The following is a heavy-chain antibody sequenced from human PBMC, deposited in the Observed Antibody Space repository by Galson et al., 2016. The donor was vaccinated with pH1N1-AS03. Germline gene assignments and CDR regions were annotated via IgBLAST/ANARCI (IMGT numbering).Heavy chain of an antibody. CDR2: ISWDGGST. CDR3: AKGMGMGYCSGGSCYPLDY. CDR1: GFTFDDHA. D-gene: IGHD2-15*01. J-gene: IGHJ4*02. Sequence: SLRLSCAVSGFTFDDHAMHWVRQGPGKGLEWVSLISWDGGSTYYADSVKGRFTISRDNGKNPLYPQMNSLRLEDTALYYCAKGMGMGYCSGGSCYPLDYWGQGTLVTVSS. V-gene: IGHV3-43D*03.